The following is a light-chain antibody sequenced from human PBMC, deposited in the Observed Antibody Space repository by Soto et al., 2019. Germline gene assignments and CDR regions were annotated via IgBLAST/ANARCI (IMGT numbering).Light chain of an antibody. CDR1: SSDVGAYNY. CDR3: SSFASSNTWV. Sequence: QSVLTQPPSASGSPGQSVTISCTGTSSDVGAYNYVSWYQQHAGKAPTLVIYEVTKRPSGFPDRFSGSKSANTASLTVSGLQAEEEAEYYCSSFASSNTWVFGGGTKLTVL. CDR2: EVT. V-gene: IGLV2-8*01. J-gene: IGLJ3*02.